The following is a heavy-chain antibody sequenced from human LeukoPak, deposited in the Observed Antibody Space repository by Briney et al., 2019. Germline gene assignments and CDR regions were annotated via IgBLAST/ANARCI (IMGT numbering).Heavy chain of an antibody. D-gene: IGHD3-10*01. CDR2: IRSKAYGGTT. CDR1: GFTFGDYA. V-gene: IGHV3-49*04. J-gene: IGHJ4*02. Sequence: GGSLRLSCTASGFTFGDYAMSWVRQAPGKGLEWVGFIRSKAYGGTTEYAASVKGRFTISRDDSKSIAYLQMNSLKTEDTAVYYCTSELLWFGELFFDYWGQGTLVTVSS. CDR3: TSELLWFGELFFDY.